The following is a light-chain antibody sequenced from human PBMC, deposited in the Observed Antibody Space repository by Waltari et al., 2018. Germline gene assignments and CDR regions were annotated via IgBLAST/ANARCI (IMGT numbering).Light chain of an antibody. J-gene: IGKJ4*01. V-gene: IGKV1-5*03. Sequence: DIQMTQSPSTLSASLGDRVTITCRASQSISSWLAWYQQKPGKAPNLLIYKASSLESGVPSRFSGSGFGTEFTLTISSLQPDDFAAYYCQQYNTYPLTFGGGTKVEIK. CDR2: KAS. CDR3: QQYNTYPLT. CDR1: QSISSW.